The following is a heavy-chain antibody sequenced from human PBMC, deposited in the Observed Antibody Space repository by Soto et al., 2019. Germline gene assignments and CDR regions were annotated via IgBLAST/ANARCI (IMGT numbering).Heavy chain of an antibody. D-gene: IGHD2-15*01. CDR1: GGSISSGSYY. CDR3: ARLGRGRYCSGGSCYSAEYFQH. V-gene: IGHV4-31*03. J-gene: IGHJ1*01. CDR2: IYYSGST. Sequence: QVQLQESGPGLVKPSQTLSLTCTVSGGSISSGSYYWSWIRQHPGKGLEWIGYIYYSGSTYYNPSLKSRVTISVDTSKNQFSLKLSSVTAADTAVYYCARLGRGRYCSGGSCYSAEYFQHWGQGTLVTVSS.